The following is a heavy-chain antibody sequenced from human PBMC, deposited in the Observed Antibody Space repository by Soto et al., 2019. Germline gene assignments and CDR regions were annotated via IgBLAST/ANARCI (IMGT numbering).Heavy chain of an antibody. J-gene: IGHJ2*01. CDR1: GGSISSSSYY. CDR2: IYYSGST. Sequence: QLQLQESGPGLVKPSETLSLTCTVSGGSISSSSYYWGWIRQPPGKGLAWIGSIYYSGSTYYNPSLKSRVTISVDTSKNQFSLKLSSVTAADTAVYYCARRGGLADPRSYWYFDLCGRGTLVTVSS. CDR3: ARRGGLADPRSYWYFDL. D-gene: IGHD6-25*01. V-gene: IGHV4-39*01.